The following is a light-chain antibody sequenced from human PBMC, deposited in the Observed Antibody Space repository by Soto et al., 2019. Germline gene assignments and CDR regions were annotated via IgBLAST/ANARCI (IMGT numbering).Light chain of an antibody. Sequence: EIVLTQSPATLSLSPGETATLSCRASQSVSSSLAWYQQKPGQAPRLLIYDASSRATDIPARFSGSGSGTDFTLTISSLEPEDFAVYYRQQRSNWPRTFGQGTKLEIK. J-gene: IGKJ2*01. V-gene: IGKV3-11*01. CDR3: QQRSNWPRT. CDR2: DAS. CDR1: QSVSSS.